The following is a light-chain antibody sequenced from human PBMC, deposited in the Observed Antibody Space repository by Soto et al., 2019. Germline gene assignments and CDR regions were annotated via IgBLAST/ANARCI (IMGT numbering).Light chain of an antibody. CDR3: QQCYSTPYT. CDR1: QTVLHTSNNYNY. CDR2: WAS. V-gene: IGKV4-1*01. J-gene: IGKJ2*01. Sequence: DIVMTQSPDSLAVSLGERATINCKSSQTVLHTSNNYNYLAWYQQKPGQPPKLLIYWASIRESGVPDRFSGSGSWTDFTLTISSLQAEDVAVYYCQQCYSTPYTFGQGTKLEIK.